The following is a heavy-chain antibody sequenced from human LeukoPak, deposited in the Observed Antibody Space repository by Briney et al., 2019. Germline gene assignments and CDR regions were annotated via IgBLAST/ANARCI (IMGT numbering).Heavy chain of an antibody. V-gene: IGHV3-74*01. CDR3: VTETYSSSSAGSPLSSYYFDY. CDR1: GFTFSSYW. CDR2: INSDGSST. Sequence: GGSLRLSCAASGFTFSSYWMHWVRQAPGKGLVWVSRINSDGSSTSYADSVKGRFTISRANAKNTLYLQMSSLRPEDTAIYYCVTETYSSSSAGSPLSSYYFDYWGQGTLVTVSS. J-gene: IGHJ4*02. D-gene: IGHD6-6*01.